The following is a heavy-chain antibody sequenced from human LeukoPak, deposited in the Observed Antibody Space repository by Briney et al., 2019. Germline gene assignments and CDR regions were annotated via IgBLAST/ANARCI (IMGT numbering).Heavy chain of an antibody. CDR3: ASGPHYYDSSGYSLSNY. D-gene: IGHD3-22*01. J-gene: IGHJ4*02. CDR2: ILTSGST. CDR1: GGSISSGSYY. Sequence: SETLSLTCTVSGGSISSGSYYWSWIRQPAGKGLEWIGRILTSGSTNYNPSLKSRVTISLDTSKNQFSLKLSSVTAADTAVYYCASGPHYYDSSGYSLSNYWGQGTLVTVSS. V-gene: IGHV4-61*02.